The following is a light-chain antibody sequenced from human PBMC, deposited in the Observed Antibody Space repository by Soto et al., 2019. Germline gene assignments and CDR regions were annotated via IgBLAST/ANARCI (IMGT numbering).Light chain of an antibody. J-gene: IGLJ2*01. Sequence: QSVLTQPRSVSGSPGQSVTISCTGTSSDIGRYNCVSWYQQHPGKAPKLMIYDVSKRPSGVPDRFSGSKSDNTASLTISGLQAEDEADYYYCSYAGTFTHVVFGGGTKLTVL. CDR1: SSDIGRYNC. CDR2: DVS. CDR3: CSYAGTFTHVV. V-gene: IGLV2-11*01.